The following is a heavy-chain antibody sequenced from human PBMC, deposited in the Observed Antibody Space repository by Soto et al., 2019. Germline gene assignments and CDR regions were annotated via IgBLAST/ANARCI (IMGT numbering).Heavy chain of an antibody. V-gene: IGHV3-23*01. CDR2: IGESGTRT. CDR3: ARYIPGVRYYGMDV. D-gene: IGHD2-2*01. J-gene: IGHJ6*02. CDR1: GFTLSIYA. Sequence: HPGGSLRLSCAASGFTLSIYAMSWVRQAPGKGLEWVSGIGESGTRTYYADSVKGRFTISRDNSGNTLFLEMYSLRAEDTAVYYCARYIPGVRYYGMDVWGQGTTVTVSS.